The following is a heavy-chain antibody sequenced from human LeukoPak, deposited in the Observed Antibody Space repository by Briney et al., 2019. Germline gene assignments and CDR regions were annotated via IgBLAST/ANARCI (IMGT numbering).Heavy chain of an antibody. V-gene: IGHV1-69*13. D-gene: IGHD6-19*01. CDR1: GGTFSSYA. J-gene: IGHJ4*02. Sequence: ASVKVSCKASGGTFSSYAISWVRQAPGQGLEWMGGIIPIFGTANYAQKFQGRVTITADESTSTAYMELSSLRSEDTAVYYCAREAVAGTFSGCFDYWGQGTLVTVSS. CDR3: AREAVAGTFSGCFDY. CDR2: IIPIFGTA.